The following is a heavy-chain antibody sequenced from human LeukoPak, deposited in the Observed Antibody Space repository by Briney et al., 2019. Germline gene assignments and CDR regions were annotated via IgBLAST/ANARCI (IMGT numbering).Heavy chain of an antibody. Sequence: ASVKVSWKASRGTFSSYSISWVRQAPGQGLEWMGRIIPIRGIANYAQKFQGRVTITADKSTSTAYMELSSLRSEDTAVYYCARCIGQEAAIYYYGMDVWGQGTTVTVSS. V-gene: IGHV1-69*02. CDR2: IIPIRGIA. CDR3: ARCIGQEAAIYYYGMDV. J-gene: IGHJ6*02. D-gene: IGHD2-2*01. CDR1: RGTFSSYS.